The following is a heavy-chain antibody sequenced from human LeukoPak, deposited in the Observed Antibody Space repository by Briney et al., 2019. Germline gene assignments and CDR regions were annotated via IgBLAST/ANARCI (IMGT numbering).Heavy chain of an antibody. J-gene: IGHJ1*01. CDR3: YGANAEH. Sequence: GGSLRLSCAASGFTFSSYWMHWVRQAPGKGLMWVSGINTDGSSTMYADSVKGRFTISRDNAKNTLYLQMNSLRGEDTAVYHRYGANAEHWGQGTLVTVSS. CDR2: INTDGSST. CDR1: GFTFSSYW. V-gene: IGHV3-74*03. D-gene: IGHD4-23*01.